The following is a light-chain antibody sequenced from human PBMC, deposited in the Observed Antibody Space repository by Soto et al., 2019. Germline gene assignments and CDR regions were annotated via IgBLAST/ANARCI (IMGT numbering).Light chain of an antibody. CDR2: DAS. CDR1: QSVSSY. V-gene: IGKV3-11*01. J-gene: IGKJ1*01. Sequence: EIVLTQSPATLSLSPGERATLSCRASQSVSSYLAWYQQKPGQAPRLLIYDASNRATGIPARFSGSGSGTDCTLTISSLEPEDFAVYYCQQRSNWPPRWTFGQGTKVDI. CDR3: QQRSNWPPRWT.